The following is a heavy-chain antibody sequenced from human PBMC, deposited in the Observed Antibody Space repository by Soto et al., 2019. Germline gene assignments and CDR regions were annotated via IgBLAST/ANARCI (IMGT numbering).Heavy chain of an antibody. CDR3: ARGRHEARRYWYFDL. Sequence: QVQLQQWGAGLLKPSETLSLTCAVYGGSFSGYYWSWIRQPPGKGLEWIGEINHSGSTNYNPSLKSRVTISVDTSKNQFSLKLSSVTAADTAVYYCARGRHEARRYWYFDLWGRGTLVTVSS. J-gene: IGHJ2*01. V-gene: IGHV4-34*01. CDR1: GGSFSGYY. CDR2: INHSGST.